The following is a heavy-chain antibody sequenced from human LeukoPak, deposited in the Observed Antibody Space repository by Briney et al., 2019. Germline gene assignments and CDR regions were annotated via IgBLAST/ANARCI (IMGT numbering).Heavy chain of an antibody. D-gene: IGHD3-10*01. V-gene: IGHV4-31*03. CDR3: ARVLQPSTYHYGMDV. CDR2: IYSGGNT. Sequence: SQTLSLTCTVSGGSISSGGYYWNWIRQHPGKGLEWIGYIYSGGNTYYNPSLKSRVSMSVDTSKNQFSLKLSSVTAADTAVYYRARVLQPSTYHYGMDVWGQGTTVTVSS. J-gene: IGHJ6*02. CDR1: GGSISSGGYY.